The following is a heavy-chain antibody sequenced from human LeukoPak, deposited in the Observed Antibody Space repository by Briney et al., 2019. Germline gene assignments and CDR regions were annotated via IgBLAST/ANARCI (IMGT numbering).Heavy chain of an antibody. J-gene: IGHJ4*02. CDR1: GFTFSSYA. Sequence: GGSLRLSCAASGFTFSSYAMSWVRQAPGKGLEWVSSISDSGGSTYYADSVKGRFTISRDNSKNTLYLQMNSLRAEDTAVYYCAKDGYCGGGSCYLWYFDYWGQGTLVTVSS. V-gene: IGHV3-23*01. CDR3: AKDGYCGGGSCYLWYFDY. D-gene: IGHD2-15*01. CDR2: ISDSGGST.